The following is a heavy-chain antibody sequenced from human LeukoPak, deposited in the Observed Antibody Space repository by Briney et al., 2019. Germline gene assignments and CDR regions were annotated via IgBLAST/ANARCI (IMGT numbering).Heavy chain of an antibody. V-gene: IGHV3-74*01. Sequence: GGPLRLSCAASGFTFSSYWMHWVRQAPGKGLVWVSRINSDGSSTSYADSVKGRFTISRDNAKNTLYLQMNSLRAEDTAVYYCARGTVVKRYYYYYMDVWGKGTTVTVSS. CDR2: INSDGSST. CDR1: GFTFSSYW. CDR3: ARGTVVKRYYYYYMDV. J-gene: IGHJ6*03. D-gene: IGHD1-1*01.